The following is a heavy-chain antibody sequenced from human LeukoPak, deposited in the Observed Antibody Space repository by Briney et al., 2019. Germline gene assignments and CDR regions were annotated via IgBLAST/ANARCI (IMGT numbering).Heavy chain of an antibody. CDR2: IYSGGTT. J-gene: IGHJ4*02. Sequence: PGGSLRLSCEASGSTVSNNYMNWVRQAPGKGLEWVSVIYSGGTTYYADSVKGRFTISRDNSKNTLYLQTNSLRAEDTAVYYCASSAYAMFDYWGQGTLVTVSS. D-gene: IGHD2-8*01. CDR1: GSTVSNNY. V-gene: IGHV3-66*01. CDR3: ASSAYAMFDY.